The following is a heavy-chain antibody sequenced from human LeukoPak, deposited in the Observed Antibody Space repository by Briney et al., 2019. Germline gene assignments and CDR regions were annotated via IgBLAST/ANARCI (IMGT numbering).Heavy chain of an antibody. CDR2: IWYDGSNK. D-gene: IGHD3-10*01. Sequence: TGGSLRLSCAASGFTFSSYGMHWVRQAPGKGLEWVAVIWYDGSNKYYADSVKGRFTISRDNSKNTLYLQMNSLRAEDTAVYYCARGPEDPYFPFDYWGQGTLVTVSS. CDR3: ARGPEDPYFPFDY. J-gene: IGHJ4*02. V-gene: IGHV3-33*08. CDR1: GFTFSSYG.